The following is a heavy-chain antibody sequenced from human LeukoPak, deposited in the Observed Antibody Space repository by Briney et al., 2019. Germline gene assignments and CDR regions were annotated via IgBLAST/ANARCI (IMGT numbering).Heavy chain of an antibody. CDR1: GFTFSKYW. D-gene: IGHD3-10*01. J-gene: IGHJ4*02. CDR2: IRYDGSNK. CDR3: AKDRKVRGVTLYYFDY. V-gene: IGHV3-30*02. Sequence: GGSLRLSCAVSGFTFSKYWMNWVRQAPGKGLEWVAFIRYDGSNKYYADSVKGRFTISRDNSKNTLYLQMNSLRAEDTAVYYCAKDRKVRGVTLYYFDYWGQGTLVTVSS.